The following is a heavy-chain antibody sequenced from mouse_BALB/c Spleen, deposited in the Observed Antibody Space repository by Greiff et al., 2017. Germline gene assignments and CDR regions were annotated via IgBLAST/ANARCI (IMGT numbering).Heavy chain of an antibody. CDR3: ASVYYGSSPYFDY. CDR1: GFTFSSYT. V-gene: IGHV5-9*03. Sequence: EVKLMDSGGGLVKPGGSLKLSCAASGFTFSSYTMSWVRQTPEKRLEWVATISSGGGNTYYPDSVKGRFTISRDNAKNNRYLQMSSLRSEDTALYYCASVYYGSSPYFDYWGQGTTLTVSS. CDR2: ISSGGGNT. D-gene: IGHD1-1*01. J-gene: IGHJ2*01.